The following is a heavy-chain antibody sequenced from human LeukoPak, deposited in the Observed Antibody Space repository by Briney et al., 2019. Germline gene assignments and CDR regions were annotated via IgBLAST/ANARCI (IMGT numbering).Heavy chain of an antibody. J-gene: IGHJ4*02. CDR1: GFTFSIYW. CDR3: ARAWKTAGDY. D-gene: IGHD1-1*01. CDR2: ISSDGATT. Sequence: GGSLRLSCEASGFTFSIYWMHWVRQAPGRGLVWVSRISSDGATTDCADYVKGRFTVSRDNAKNTRYLQMSSLRVEDTAVYYCARAWKTAGDYWGQGTLVTVSS. V-gene: IGHV3-74*01.